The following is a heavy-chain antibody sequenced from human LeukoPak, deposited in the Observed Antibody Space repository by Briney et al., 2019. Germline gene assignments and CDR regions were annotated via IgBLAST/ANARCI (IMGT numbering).Heavy chain of an antibody. CDR3: ATARGYSYGYADY. J-gene: IGHJ4*02. Sequence: ASVKVSCKVSGYTLTELSMHWVRQAPGKGLEWMGGFDPEDGETIYARKFQGRVTMTEDTSTDTAYMELSSLRSEDTAVYYCATARGYSYGYADYWGQETLVTVSS. CDR1: GYTLTELS. V-gene: IGHV1-24*01. D-gene: IGHD5-18*01. CDR2: FDPEDGET.